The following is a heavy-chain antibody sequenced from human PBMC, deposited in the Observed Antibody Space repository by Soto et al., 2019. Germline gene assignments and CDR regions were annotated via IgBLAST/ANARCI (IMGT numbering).Heavy chain of an antibody. CDR3: ARNSRATVAGAPDY. D-gene: IGHD6-19*01. Sequence: GSLRLSCVASGFSFSNHGMHWVRQAPGKGLEWVAVISYDGSNKDYVESVKGRFTISRDNSKNTLYLQINSLRVEDTAVFYCARNSRATVAGAPDYWGQGTLVTVSS. V-gene: IGHV3-30*03. CDR2: ISYDGSNK. CDR1: GFSFSNHG. J-gene: IGHJ4*02.